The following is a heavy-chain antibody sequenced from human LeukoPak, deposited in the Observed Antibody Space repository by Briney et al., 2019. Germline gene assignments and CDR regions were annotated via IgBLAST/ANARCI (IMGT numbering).Heavy chain of an antibody. Sequence: SETLSLTCAVYGGSFSGYCWSWIRQPPGKGLEWIGEINHSGSTNYNPSLKSRVTISVDTSKNQFSLKLSSVTAADTAVYYCARGRSGRSGSCGFDYWGQGTLVTVSS. CDR1: GGSFSGYC. J-gene: IGHJ4*02. V-gene: IGHV4-34*01. CDR2: INHSGST. D-gene: IGHD1-26*01. CDR3: ARGRSGRSGSCGFDY.